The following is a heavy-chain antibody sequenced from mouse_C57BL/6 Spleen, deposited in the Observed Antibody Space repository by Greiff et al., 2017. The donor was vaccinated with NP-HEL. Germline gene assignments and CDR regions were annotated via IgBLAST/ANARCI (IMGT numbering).Heavy chain of an antibody. J-gene: IGHJ2*01. Sequence: VQLQQSGAELVRPGTSVKVSCKASGYAFTNYLIAWVKQRPGQGLEWIGVINPGCGGPHYNEKFKGKATLTADKSSSTAYMQRSSLTSEDSAVYVCARYDYDYDDTDYWGQGTTLTVSS. CDR2: INPGCGGP. CDR1: GYAFTNYL. V-gene: IGHV1-54*01. D-gene: IGHD2-4*01. CDR3: ARYDYDYDDTDY.